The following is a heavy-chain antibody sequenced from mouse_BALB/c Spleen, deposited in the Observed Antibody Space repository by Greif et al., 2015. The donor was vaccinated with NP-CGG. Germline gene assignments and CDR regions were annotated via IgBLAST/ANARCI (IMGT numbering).Heavy chain of an antibody. J-gene: IGHJ2*01. CDR1: GFNIKDHY. V-gene: IGHV14-1*02. CDR3: ARRGFHYYGYVFDY. Sequence: VQLQQPVAELVRPGALVKLSCKASGFNIKDHYMHWVKQRPEQGLEWIGWVDPENGNTIYDPKFQGKASITADTSSNTAYLQLSSLTSEDTAVYYCARRGFHYYGYVFDYWGQGTTLTVSS. CDR2: VDPENGNT. D-gene: IGHD1-2*01.